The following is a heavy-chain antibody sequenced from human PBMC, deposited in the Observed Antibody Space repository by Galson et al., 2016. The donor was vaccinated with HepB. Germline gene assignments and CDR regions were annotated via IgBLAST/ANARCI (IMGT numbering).Heavy chain of an antibody. CDR2: ISSGTTI. D-gene: IGHD3-9*01. Sequence: SLRLSCAASGFTFSRYEMNWVRQAPGKGLEWVSYISSGTTIYYADSVKGRFTISRDNAKNSLYPQMNSLRAEDTAVYYCAREPVRLDDLLTGPPKNPDYWGQGTLVTVSS. J-gene: IGHJ4*02. V-gene: IGHV3-48*03. CDR3: AREPVRLDDLLTGPPKNPDY. CDR1: GFTFSRYE.